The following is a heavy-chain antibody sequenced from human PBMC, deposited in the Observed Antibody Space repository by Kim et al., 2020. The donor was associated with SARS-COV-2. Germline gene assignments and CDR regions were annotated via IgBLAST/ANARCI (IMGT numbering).Heavy chain of an antibody. D-gene: IGHD4-17*01. V-gene: IGHV3-23*01. CDR2: VSWDGTRT. Sequence: GGSLRLSCVASRFTFSTSPMGWVRQAPGEGLEWVARVSWDGTRTYYADSVKGRVTMSSDKSKNSVYLHMNSLRVEDTAVYYCAKGVTNSGFDYWGQGVQVTVSS. CDR3: AKGVTNSGFDY. CDR1: RFTFSTSP. J-gene: IGHJ4*02.